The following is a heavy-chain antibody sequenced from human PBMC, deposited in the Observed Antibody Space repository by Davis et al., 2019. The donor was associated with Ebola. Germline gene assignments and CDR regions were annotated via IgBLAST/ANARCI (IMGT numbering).Heavy chain of an antibody. D-gene: IGHD7-27*01. CDR2: IYHSGST. V-gene: IGHV4-30-2*01. Sequence: SETLSLTCAVSGGSISSGGYSWSWIRQPPGKGLEWIGYIYHSGSTYYNPSLKSRVTISVDTSKNQFSLKLSSVTAADTAVYYCARLYWGGDYWGQGTLVTVSS. CDR3: ARLYWGGDY. J-gene: IGHJ4*02. CDR1: GGSISSGGYS.